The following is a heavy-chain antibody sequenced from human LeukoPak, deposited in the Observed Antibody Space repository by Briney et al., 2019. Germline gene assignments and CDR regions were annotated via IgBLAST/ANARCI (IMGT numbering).Heavy chain of an antibody. CDR2: MNPNSGNT. Sequence: ASVKVSCKASGYTFTTYGLSWVRQVTGQGLEWMGWMNPNSGNTGYAQKFQGRVTMTRNTSISTAYMELSSLRSEDTAVYYCARDNGGTAMAYYYYYYMDVWGKGTTVTISS. CDR3: ARDNGGTAMAYYYYYYMDV. V-gene: IGHV1-8*01. J-gene: IGHJ6*03. CDR1: GYTFTTYG. D-gene: IGHD5-18*01.